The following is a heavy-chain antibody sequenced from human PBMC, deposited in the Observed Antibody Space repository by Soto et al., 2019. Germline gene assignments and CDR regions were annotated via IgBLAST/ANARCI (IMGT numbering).Heavy chain of an antibody. CDR3: ARGNPVNYAGFDV. J-gene: IGHJ6*02. CDR1: GYTFSDFD. V-gene: IGHV1-8*01. CDR2: MNAKSEDT. Sequence: QAHLEQSGAEVKRPGASVKVSCKASGYTFSDFDINWLRQASGQGPEWMGWMNAKSEDTFFAQRFQGKFNMTWDHSRSTAYMEVGRLTSDDTAMYYCARGNPVNYAGFDVWGQLTTVAVSS. D-gene: IGHD3-16*01.